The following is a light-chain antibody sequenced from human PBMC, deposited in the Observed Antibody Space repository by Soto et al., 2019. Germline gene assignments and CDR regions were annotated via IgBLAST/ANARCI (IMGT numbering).Light chain of an antibody. CDR3: QQYISYSPWT. CDR1: QSISSW. Sequence: DIQMTQSPSTLSASVGDRVTITCRASQSISSWLAWYQQKPGKAPKLLIYDASSLESGVPSRFSGSGSGTEFTLTISSLQPDDFATYYCQQYISYSPWTFGQGTKVEIK. J-gene: IGKJ1*01. V-gene: IGKV1-5*01. CDR2: DAS.